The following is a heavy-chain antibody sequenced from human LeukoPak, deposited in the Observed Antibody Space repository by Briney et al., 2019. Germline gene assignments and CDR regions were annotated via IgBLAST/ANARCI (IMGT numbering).Heavy chain of an antibody. Sequence: GGSLRLSCAASGFTFSSYGMSWVRQAPGKGLEWVSAISGSGGSTYYADSVKGRFTISRDNSKNTLYLQMGSLRAEDMAVYYCARGYYDSSGDNFDYWGQGTLVTVSS. D-gene: IGHD3-22*01. CDR2: ISGSGGST. V-gene: IGHV3-23*01. J-gene: IGHJ4*02. CDR3: ARGYYDSSGDNFDY. CDR1: GFTFSSYG.